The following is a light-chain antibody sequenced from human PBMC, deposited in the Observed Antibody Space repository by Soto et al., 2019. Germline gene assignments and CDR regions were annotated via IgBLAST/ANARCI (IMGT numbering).Light chain of an antibody. CDR2: EAS. J-gene: IGKJ4*01. Sequence: EIVLTQSPATLSLSPGDRATLSCRASQSLSTYLAWYQQKPGQAPRLLIYEASNRAPGIPARFSGSGSGTDFTPTISSLEPEDLAVYFCQHRTNWPTFGGGTKVEIK. CDR1: QSLSTY. CDR3: QHRTNWPT. V-gene: IGKV3-11*01.